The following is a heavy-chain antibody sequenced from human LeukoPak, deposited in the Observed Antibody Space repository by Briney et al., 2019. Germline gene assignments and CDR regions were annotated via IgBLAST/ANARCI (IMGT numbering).Heavy chain of an antibody. D-gene: IGHD3-9*01. CDR1: GGSFSGYY. CDR2: INHSGST. CDR3: ARGRPVLRYFDRFLDYYYMDV. Sequence: SETLSLTCAVYGGSFSGYYWSWIRQPPGKELEWIGEINHSGSTNYNPSLKSRVTISVDTSKNQFSLKLSSVTAADTAVYYCARGRPVLRYFDRFLDYYYMDVWGKGTTVTVSS. J-gene: IGHJ6*03. V-gene: IGHV4-34*01.